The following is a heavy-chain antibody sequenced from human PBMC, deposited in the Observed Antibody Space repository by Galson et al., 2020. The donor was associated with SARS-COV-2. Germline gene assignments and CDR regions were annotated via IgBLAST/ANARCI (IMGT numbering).Heavy chain of an antibody. CDR1: GFTFSSYA. V-gene: IGHV3-30*04. J-gene: IGHJ5*02. Sequence: GESLKISCAASGFTFSSYAMHWVRQAPGKGLEWVAVISYDGSNKYYADSVKGRFTISRDNSKNTLYLQMNSLRAEDTAVYYCARGVGTYPSSSWYRGWFDPWGQGTLVTVSS. CDR3: ARGVGTYPSSSWYRGWFDP. D-gene: IGHD6-13*01. CDR2: ISYDGSNK.